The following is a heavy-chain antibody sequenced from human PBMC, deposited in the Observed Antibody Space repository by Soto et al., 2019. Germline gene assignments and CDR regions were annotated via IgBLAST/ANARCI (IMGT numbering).Heavy chain of an antibody. CDR2: ISSSSSTI. CDR1: GFTFSSYS. J-gene: IGHJ4*01. CDR3: ARRGLVTFDY. Sequence: EVQLVESGGGLVQPGGSLRLSCAASGFTFSSYSMNWVRQAPGKGLEWVSYISSSSSTIYYADYVKGRFTISRDNAKNSLYLHMTSLRDEDTAVYYCARRGLVTFDYWDHGTLVTVSS. V-gene: IGHV3-48*02. D-gene: IGHD6-19*01.